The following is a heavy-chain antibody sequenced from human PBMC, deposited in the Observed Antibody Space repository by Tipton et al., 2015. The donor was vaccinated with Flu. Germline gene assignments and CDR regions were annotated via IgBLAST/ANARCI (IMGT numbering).Heavy chain of an antibody. CDR1: GGSISSYF. V-gene: IGHV4-4*07. CDR3: ARDQCNWGPCDYYYGMDV. CDR2: VSASGSI. Sequence: LSLTCTVSGGSISSYFWTYIRQPAGGGLEWIGRVSASGSINYNPSLRSRVTMSVDTSKNQFSLKLRSVTAADTAVYYCARDQCNWGPCDYYYGMDVWGQGTTVSVSS. J-gene: IGHJ6*02. D-gene: IGHD7-27*01.